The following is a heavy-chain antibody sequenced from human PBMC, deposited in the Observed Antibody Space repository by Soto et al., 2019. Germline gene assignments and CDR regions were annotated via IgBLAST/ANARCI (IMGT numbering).Heavy chain of an antibody. CDR1: GFTFSSYW. CDR2: IKQDGSEK. Sequence: EVQLVESGGGLVQPGGSLRLSCAASGFTFSSYWMSWVRQAPGKGLEWVANIKQDGSEKYYVDSVKGRFTISRDNATNALYLQMNSLRAEDTAVYYCARYLKKSYYYYGMDVWGQGTTVTVSS. CDR3: ARYLKKSYYYYGMDV. J-gene: IGHJ6*02. V-gene: IGHV3-7*01.